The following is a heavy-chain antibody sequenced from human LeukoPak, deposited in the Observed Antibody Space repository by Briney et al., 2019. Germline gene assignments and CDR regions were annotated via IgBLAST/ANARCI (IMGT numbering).Heavy chain of an antibody. CDR1: GFTFSIYW. CDR2: IKQDGSEK. CDR3: ARAPNGGTLGEDY. D-gene: IGHD2-8*01. V-gene: IGHV3-7*03. Sequence: GGSLRLSCAASGFTFSIYWMSWVRQAPGKGLEWVANIKQDGSEKYYVDPVKGRFTISRDNAKNSVFLQMNSLKTEDTAVYYCARAPNGGTLGEDYWGQGTLVTVSS. J-gene: IGHJ4*02.